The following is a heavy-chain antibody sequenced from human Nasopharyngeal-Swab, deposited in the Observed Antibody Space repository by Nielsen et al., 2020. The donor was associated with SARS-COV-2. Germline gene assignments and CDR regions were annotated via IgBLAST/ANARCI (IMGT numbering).Heavy chain of an antibody. D-gene: IGHD1-26*01. J-gene: IGHJ4*02. Sequence: SETLSLTCSVSGGSISTSSYYWGWIRQPPGKGLEWIGNFYYGGRTYYNSSLKSRISMAVDTSKNQFSLRLSSVTAADTAVYYCVRRLEYGGSYYWGQGTLVTVSS. CDR2: FYYGGRT. CDR1: GGSISTSSYY. CDR3: VRRLEYGGSYY. V-gene: IGHV4-39*01.